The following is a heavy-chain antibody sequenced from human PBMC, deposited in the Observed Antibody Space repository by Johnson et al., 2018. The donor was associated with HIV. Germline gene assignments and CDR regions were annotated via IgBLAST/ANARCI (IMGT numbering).Heavy chain of an antibody. J-gene: IGHJ3*01. D-gene: IGHD3-22*01. Sequence: VQLVESGGGVVQPGGSLRLSCAASGFTFSSYDMHWVRQATGKGLEWVSAIGTAGDTYYPGSVKGRFTISMDNAKNSLYLQMNRLRAEATAVYYCARDYYDSGDQWAHVAFDVWGQGIMVTVSS. CDR3: ARDYYDSGDQWAHVAFDV. V-gene: IGHV3-13*01. CDR2: IGTAGDT. CDR1: GFTFSSYD.